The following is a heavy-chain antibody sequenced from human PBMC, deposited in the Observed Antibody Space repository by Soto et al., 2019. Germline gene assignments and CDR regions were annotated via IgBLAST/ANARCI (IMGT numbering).Heavy chain of an antibody. CDR2: IYHSGST. D-gene: IGHD5-12*01. CDR1: GGSISSGGYS. Sequence: QLQLQESGSGLVKPSQTLSLTCAVSGGSISSGGYSWSWIRQPPGKGLEWIGYIYHSGSTYYNPSRKSRVTISVDRSKHQFSLKLSSVTAADTAVYYCARRRGFPYYYGMDVWGQGTTVTVSS. J-gene: IGHJ6*02. V-gene: IGHV4-30-2*01. CDR3: ARRRGFPYYYGMDV.